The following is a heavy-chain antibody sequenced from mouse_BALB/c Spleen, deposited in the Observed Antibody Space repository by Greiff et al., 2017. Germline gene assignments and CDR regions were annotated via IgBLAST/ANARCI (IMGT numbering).Heavy chain of an antibody. V-gene: IGHV2-2*02. D-gene: IGHD2-14*01. CDR3: VRKDYREDYAMDD. CDR1: GFSLPSYG. CDR2: IWSGGST. J-gene: IGHJ4*01. Sequence: QVQLLQSGPGLVQPSQRLSITCPVSGFSLPSYGVHWVRQSPGKGLEWLGVIWSGGSTDYNAAFISRLSISKDNSKSQVFFKMNSLQANDTAIYYCVRKDYREDYAMDDWGQGTAVTGSS.